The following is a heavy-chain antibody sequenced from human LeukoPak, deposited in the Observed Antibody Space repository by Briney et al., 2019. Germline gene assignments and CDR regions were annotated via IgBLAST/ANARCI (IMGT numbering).Heavy chain of an antibody. V-gene: IGHV3-48*01. CDR2: ISNSSTTI. CDR1: GFTFSSYS. CDR3: ARIYCSSASCYYFDY. D-gene: IGHD2-2*01. J-gene: IGHJ4*02. Sequence: GGSLRLSCAVSGFTFSSYSINWVRQTPGKGLEWVSYISNSSTTIYYADSVKGRFTISRDNAKNSLYLQMNSLRAEDTAVYYCARIYCSSASCYYFDYWGQGTLVTVSS.